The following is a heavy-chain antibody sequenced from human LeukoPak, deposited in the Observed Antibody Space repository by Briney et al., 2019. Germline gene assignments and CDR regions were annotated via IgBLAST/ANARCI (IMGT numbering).Heavy chain of an antibody. CDR1: GFTFSTYW. J-gene: IGHJ4*02. CDR3: ATDRDNSDWQKRFDS. V-gene: IGHV3-7*01. CDR2: INQDASEI. Sequence: GGSLRLSCAASGFTFSTYWMNWYRQAPGKGLEWVGNINQDASEINYVASVRGRFTVSRDNAKNSLHLQMNSLRAEDTAVYYCATDRDNSDWQKRFDSWGQGTLVTVSS. D-gene: IGHD2-21*02.